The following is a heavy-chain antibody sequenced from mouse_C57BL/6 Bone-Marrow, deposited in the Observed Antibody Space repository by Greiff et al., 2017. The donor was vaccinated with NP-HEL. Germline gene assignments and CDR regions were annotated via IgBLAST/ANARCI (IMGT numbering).Heavy chain of an antibody. CDR3: ARSRAWFAY. CDR2: IDPANGNT. J-gene: IGHJ3*01. V-gene: IGHV14-3*01. Sequence: VQLQQSVAELVRPGASVKLSCTASGFNIKNTYMQWVKQRPEQGLEWIGRIDPANGNTKYAPKFQGKATITADTSSNTAYLQLSSLTSEDTAIDCCARSRAWFAYWGQGTLVTVSA. CDR1: GFNIKNTY.